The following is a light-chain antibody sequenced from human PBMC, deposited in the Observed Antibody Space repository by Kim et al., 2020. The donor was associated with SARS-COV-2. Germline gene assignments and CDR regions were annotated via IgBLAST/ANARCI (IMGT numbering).Light chain of an antibody. Sequence: NFMLTQPHSVSESPGKTVTISCTRSSGSIASNYVQWYQQRPGSAPTTVIYEDNQRPSWVPDRFSGSIDSSSNSASLTISGLKTEDEADYYCQSYDSSNQDVVFGGGTQLTVL. J-gene: IGLJ2*01. CDR3: QSYDSSNQDVV. CDR2: EDN. CDR1: SGSIASNY. V-gene: IGLV6-57*04.